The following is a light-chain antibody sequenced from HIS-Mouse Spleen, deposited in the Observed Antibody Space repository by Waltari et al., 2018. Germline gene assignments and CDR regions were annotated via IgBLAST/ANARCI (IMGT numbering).Light chain of an antibody. Sequence: QSALTQPPSASGSPGQSVTISCTGTSSDVGGYHYVPWYQQHPGKAPKLMIYEVSKRPSGVPDRFSGSKSGNTASLTVSGLQAEDEADYYCSSYAGSNNLVFGGGTKLTVI. CDR2: EVS. CDR3: SSYAGSNNLV. V-gene: IGLV2-8*01. J-gene: IGLJ2*01. CDR1: SSDVGGYHY.